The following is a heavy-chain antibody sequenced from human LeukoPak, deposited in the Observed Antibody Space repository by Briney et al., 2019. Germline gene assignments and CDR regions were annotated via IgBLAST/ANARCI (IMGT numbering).Heavy chain of an antibody. V-gene: IGHV3-21*01. D-gene: IGHD2-2*01. J-gene: IGHJ6*02. CDR2: ISSSSSYI. CDR3: AREPGSVGVVVPAPTHGMDV. Sequence: PGGSLRLSCAASGFTFTSYAMSWVRQAPGKGLEWVSSISSSSSYIYYADSVKGRFTISRDNAKNSLYLQMNSLRAEDTAVYYCAREPGSVGVVVPAPTHGMDVWGQGTTVTVSS. CDR1: GFTFTSYA.